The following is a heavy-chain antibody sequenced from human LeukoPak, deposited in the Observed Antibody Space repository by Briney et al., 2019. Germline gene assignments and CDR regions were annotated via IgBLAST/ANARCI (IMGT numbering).Heavy chain of an antibody. D-gene: IGHD6-19*01. CDR3: ARVAVAGNFDY. CDR1: GFTFSSYA. J-gene: IGHJ4*02. CDR2: ISNNGGST. V-gene: IGHV3-64*01. Sequence: GGSLGLSCTASGFTFSSYAMHWVRQAPGKRLEYVSAISNNGGSTYYANSVKGRFTISRDNSKNTLYLQMGSLRAEDMAVYYCARVAVAGNFDYWGQGTLVTVSS.